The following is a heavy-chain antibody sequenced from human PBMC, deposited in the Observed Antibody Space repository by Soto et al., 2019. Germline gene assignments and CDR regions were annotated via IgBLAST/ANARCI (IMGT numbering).Heavy chain of an antibody. V-gene: IGHV1-69*02. Sequence: QVQLVQSGAEVKKTGSSVKVSCKASGGTVSSYTISWVRQAPGQGLEWMGRIIPILGIANYAQKFQGRVTITADKTTSTAYMELSSLRSEDTAVYYWAVTGVTGERGYWGQGTLGTVTS. CDR2: IIPILGIA. D-gene: IGHD2-21*02. CDR1: GGTVSSYT. CDR3: AVTGVTGERGY. J-gene: IGHJ4*02.